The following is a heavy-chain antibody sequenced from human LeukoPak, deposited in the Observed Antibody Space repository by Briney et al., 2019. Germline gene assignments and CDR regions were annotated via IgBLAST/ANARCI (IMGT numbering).Heavy chain of an antibody. Sequence: SETLSLTCTVSGGSISSYYWSWIRQPPGKGLEWIGYIYYSGSTNYNPSLKSRVTISVDTSKNQFSLKLSSVTAADTAVYYCARVIVVVTDIYYYYYGMDVWGQGTTVTVSS. D-gene: IGHD2-21*02. J-gene: IGHJ6*02. CDR3: ARVIVVVTDIYYYYYGMDV. V-gene: IGHV4-59*01. CDR1: GGSISSYY. CDR2: IYYSGST.